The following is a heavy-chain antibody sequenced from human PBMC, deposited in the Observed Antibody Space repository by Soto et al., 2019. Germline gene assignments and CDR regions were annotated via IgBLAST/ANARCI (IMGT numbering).Heavy chain of an antibody. J-gene: IGHJ6*02. CDR1: GGSISSGHYY. D-gene: IGHD2-15*01. CDR3: ARGRVVVVAATYYCYYGMDV. Sequence: QVQLQESGPGLVKPSQTLSLTCTVSGGSISSGHYYGSWIRQPPGNGLGRIGYIHYSGGSYYNPSLKCRVTISGDTSKNPFHLKLRSVTAAATAVYYCARGRVVVVAATYYCYYGMDVWGQGTTVTLSS. V-gene: IGHV4-30-4*01. CDR2: IHYSGGS.